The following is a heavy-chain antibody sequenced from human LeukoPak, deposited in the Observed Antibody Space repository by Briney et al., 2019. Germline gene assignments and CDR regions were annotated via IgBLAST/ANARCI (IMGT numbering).Heavy chain of an antibody. CDR2: IRSSSSII. J-gene: IGHJ4*02. CDR1: GFSFSTYS. V-gene: IGHV3-48*02. CDR3: ASGNTAMDHFDY. D-gene: IGHD5-18*01. Sequence: QPGGSLRLSCAASGFSFSTYSMNWVRQSPGKGLEWVSYIRSSSSIIKYADSVKGRFTISRDNAKNSLYLQMNSLRDDDTAVYYCASGNTAMDHFDYWGQGTLVTVSS.